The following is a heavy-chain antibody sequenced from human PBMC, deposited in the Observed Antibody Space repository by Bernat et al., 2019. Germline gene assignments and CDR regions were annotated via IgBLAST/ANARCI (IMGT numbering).Heavy chain of an antibody. J-gene: IGHJ6*03. V-gene: IGHV4-34*01. CDR1: GGSFSNYS. Sequence: QVQLQQWGAGLLKPSETLSLTCGVYGGSFSNYSWSWTRQPPGKGLEWIGEINHSGSTDYNPSLPTRVTIPIDSSRNQFSLKLSSGTAADTAVYYWAKEQTELCHDCWSGYEGRCDYVYYMDVWGEGTSVTVSS. CDR2: INHSGST. D-gene: IGHD3-3*01. CDR3: AKEQTELCHDCWSGYEGRCDYVYYMDV.